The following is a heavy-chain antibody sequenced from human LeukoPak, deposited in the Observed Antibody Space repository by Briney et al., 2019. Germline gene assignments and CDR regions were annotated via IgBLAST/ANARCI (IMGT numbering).Heavy chain of an antibody. CDR2: IKQDGSEK. V-gene: IGHV3-7*01. Sequence: PGGSLRLSCAASGFTFSSDWMSWVRQAPGKGLEWVANIKQDGSEKYYVDSVKGRFTISRDNAKNSLYLQMNSLRAEDTAVYYCTPYVYWGQGTLVTVSS. CDR1: GFTFSSDW. J-gene: IGHJ4*02. D-gene: IGHD3-10*02. CDR3: TPYVY.